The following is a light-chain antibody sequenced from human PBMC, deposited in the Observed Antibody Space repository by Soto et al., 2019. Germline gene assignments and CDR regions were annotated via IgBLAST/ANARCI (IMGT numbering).Light chain of an antibody. CDR1: QSVSTN. Sequence: ILMTQSPATLSVSPGEIATLSCRASQSVSTNLAWYQQKPGQAPRLLSYDASTRATGIPARFSGSGSGTEFTLTISGLQSEDCAVYYCQQYNNWPPWTFGQGTKVEIK. V-gene: IGKV3-15*01. J-gene: IGKJ1*01. CDR3: QQYNNWPPWT. CDR2: DAS.